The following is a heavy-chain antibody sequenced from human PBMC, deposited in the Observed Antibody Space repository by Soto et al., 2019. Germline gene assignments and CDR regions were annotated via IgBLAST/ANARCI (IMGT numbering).Heavy chain of an antibody. J-gene: IGHJ4*02. CDR1: GFTFSSYA. Sequence: GGSLRLSCAASGFTFSSYAMSWVRQAPGKGLEWVSAISGSGGSTYYADSVKGRFTISRDNSKNTLYLQMNSLRAEDTAVYYCAKDRGVSDDPMGLAARPADYWGQGTLVTVSS. V-gene: IGHV3-23*01. CDR2: ISGSGGST. D-gene: IGHD6-6*01. CDR3: AKDRGVSDDPMGLAARPADY.